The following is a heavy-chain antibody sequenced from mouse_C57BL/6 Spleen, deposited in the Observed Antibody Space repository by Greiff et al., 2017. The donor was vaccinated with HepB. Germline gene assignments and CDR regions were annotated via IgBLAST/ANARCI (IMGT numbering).Heavy chain of an antibody. D-gene: IGHD2-1*01. CDR1: GYTFTSYW. CDR2: LDPSDSYT. CDR3: AREGDGNYDY. V-gene: IGHV1-69*01. J-gene: IGHJ4*01. Sequence: QVQLQQPGAELVMPGASVKLSCKASGYTFTSYWMHWVKQRPGQGLEWIGELDPSDSYTNYNQKCKGKSTLTVDKSSSTAYMQLSSLTSEDSAVYYCAREGDGNYDYWGQGTSVTVSS.